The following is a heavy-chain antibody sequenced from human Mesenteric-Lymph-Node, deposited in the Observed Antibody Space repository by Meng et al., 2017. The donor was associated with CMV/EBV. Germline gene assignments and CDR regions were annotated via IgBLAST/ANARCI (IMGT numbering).Heavy chain of an antibody. D-gene: IGHD3-10*01. V-gene: IGHV4-59*08. J-gene: IGHJ4*02. Sequence: SETLSLTCSVSGASISSFYWSWIRQPPGKGLEWIASFYYSGRTNYNPSLKSRVTISLDTSNNQFSLNLVFVTAADTAVYYCARRSGTYLPNIDYWSQGTLVTVSS. CDR3: ARRSGTYLPNIDY. CDR1: GASISSFY. CDR2: FYYSGRT.